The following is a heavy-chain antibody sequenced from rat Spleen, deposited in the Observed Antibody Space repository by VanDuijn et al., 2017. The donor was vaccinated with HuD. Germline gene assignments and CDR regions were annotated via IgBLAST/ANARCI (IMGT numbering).Heavy chain of an antibody. V-gene: IGHV3-1*01. CDR1: GYSITSSY. J-gene: IGHJ1*01. CDR2: ISYSGGT. CDR3: ARYEDYGGWYFDF. Sequence: EVQLQESGPGLVKPSQPLSLTCSVTGYSITSSYRWNWIRKFPGNKMEWIGHISYSGGTSYNPSLKSRISITRDTSKNLFFLQLNSVTTEDTATYYCARYEDYGGWYFDFWGPGTMVTVSS. D-gene: IGHD1-1*01.